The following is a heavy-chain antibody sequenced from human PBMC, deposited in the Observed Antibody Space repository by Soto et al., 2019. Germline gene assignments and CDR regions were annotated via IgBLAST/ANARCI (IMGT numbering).Heavy chain of an antibody. Sequence: ASVKVSCKASGYTFTSYGISWVRQAPGQGLEWMGWMNPNSGNTGYALKFRGRVSMTRNTSIYTVYLELSSLASDDTAVYYCVRMASSGTLNWFDPWGQGTLVTVSS. CDR3: VRMASSGTLNWFDP. V-gene: IGHV1-8*02. CDR1: GYTFTSYG. J-gene: IGHJ5*02. D-gene: IGHD1-1*01. CDR2: MNPNSGNT.